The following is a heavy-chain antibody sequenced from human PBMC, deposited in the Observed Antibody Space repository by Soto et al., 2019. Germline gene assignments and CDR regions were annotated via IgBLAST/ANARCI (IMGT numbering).Heavy chain of an antibody. V-gene: IGHV1-8*01. Sequence: ASVKVSCKASGYTFTSYDINWVRQATGQGLEWMGWMNPNSGNTGYAQKFQGRVTMTRNTSISTAYMELSSLRSEDTAVYYCARGVEYYYYYYMDVWGKGTTVTVSS. CDR2: MNPNSGNT. CDR3: ARGVEYYYYYYMDV. D-gene: IGHD1-1*01. J-gene: IGHJ6*03. CDR1: GYTFTSYD.